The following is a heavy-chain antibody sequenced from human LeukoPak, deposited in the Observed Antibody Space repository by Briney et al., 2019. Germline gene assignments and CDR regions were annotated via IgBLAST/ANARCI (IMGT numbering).Heavy chain of an antibody. CDR2: INPNSGGT. CDR3: ARDIAVAGTIWFDP. J-gene: IGHJ5*02. CDR1: GYTFTGYY. D-gene: IGHD6-19*01. Sequence: ASVKVSCMASGYTFTGYYMHWVRQAPGQGLEWMGWINPNSGGTNYAQKFQGRVTMTRDTSISTAYMELSRLRSDDTAVYYCARDIAVAGTIWFDPWGQGTLVTVSS. V-gene: IGHV1-2*02.